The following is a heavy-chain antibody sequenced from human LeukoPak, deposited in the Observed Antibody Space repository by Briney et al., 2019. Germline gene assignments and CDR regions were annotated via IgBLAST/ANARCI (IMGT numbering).Heavy chain of an antibody. D-gene: IGHD3-22*01. J-gene: IGHJ4*02. CDR2: IYHTGST. Sequence: SETLSLTCAVSGYPISSGYYWGWIRQPPGQGLEWIGSIYHTGSTYYNPSLQSRVTISLDSPKNQFSLKLTSVTAADTAVYYCASGGTAVVMALTYYFDTWGQGTPVTVSS. CDR3: ASGGTAVVMALTYYFDT. V-gene: IGHV4-38-2*01. CDR1: GYPISSGYY.